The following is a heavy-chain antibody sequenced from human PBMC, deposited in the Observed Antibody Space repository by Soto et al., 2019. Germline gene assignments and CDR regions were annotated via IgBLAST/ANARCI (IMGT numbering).Heavy chain of an antibody. Sequence: PGGSLRLSCAVSGFSFRTYGFHWVRQPPGKGLEWVAVISPKGHSDSVEGRFTISRDNSKDTLYLQMNSLRAEDTAVYYCARDDAFGNENAFDLWGQGTMVTVSS. D-gene: IGHD1-1*01. CDR3: ARDDAFGNENAFDL. V-gene: IGHV3-33*01. J-gene: IGHJ3*01. CDR2: ISPK. CDR1: GFSFRTYG.